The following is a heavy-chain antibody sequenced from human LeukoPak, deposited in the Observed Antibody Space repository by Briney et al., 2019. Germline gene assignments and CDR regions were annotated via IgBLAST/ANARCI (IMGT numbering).Heavy chain of an antibody. V-gene: IGHV3-30-3*01. CDR1: GFTFSNYA. Sequence: GGSLRLSCAASGFTFSNYAMHWVRQAPGKGLEWVAIISYDGSNKYYADSVKGRFTISRDNSKNTLYLQTNSLRAEDTAVYYCAREGAKRRDGYNYFDYWGQGTLVTVSS. J-gene: IGHJ4*02. D-gene: IGHD5-24*01. CDR2: ISYDGSNK. CDR3: AREGAKRRDGYNYFDY.